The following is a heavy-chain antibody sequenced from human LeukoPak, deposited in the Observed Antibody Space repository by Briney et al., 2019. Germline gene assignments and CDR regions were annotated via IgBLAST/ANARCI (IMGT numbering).Heavy chain of an antibody. CDR2: MNPNSGNT. D-gene: IGHD1-26*01. Sequence: ASVKVSCKASGYTFTSYDINWVRQATGQGLEWMGWMNPNSGNTGYAQKFQGRVTMTRNTSISTAYMELSSLRSEDTAVYYCAGGSSGSYYFDYWGQGTLVTVSS. CDR3: AGGSSGSYYFDY. V-gene: IGHV1-8*01. J-gene: IGHJ4*02. CDR1: GYTFTSYD.